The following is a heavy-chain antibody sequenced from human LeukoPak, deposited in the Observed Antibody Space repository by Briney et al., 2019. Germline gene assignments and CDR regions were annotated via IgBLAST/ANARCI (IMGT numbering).Heavy chain of an antibody. CDR2: ISSSGSTI. Sequence: GGSLRLSCAASGFTFSTYEMNWVRQAPGKGLEWVSYISSSGSTIYYADSVKGRFTISRDDAKNSLFLQMNSLRAEDTAVYYCARDGYDSSGYSFQFDYWGQGTLVTVSS. CDR3: ARDGYDSSGYSFQFDY. J-gene: IGHJ4*02. V-gene: IGHV3-48*03. CDR1: GFTFSTYE. D-gene: IGHD3-22*01.